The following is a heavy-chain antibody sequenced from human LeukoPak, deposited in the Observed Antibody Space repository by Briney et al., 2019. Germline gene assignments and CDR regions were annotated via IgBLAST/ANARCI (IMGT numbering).Heavy chain of an antibody. V-gene: IGHV5-51*01. CDR3: ARSWDPDAFDI. Sequence: GESLMISCKTSGYSFTTYWIGWVRQMPGKGLEWMGLIYPDDSDTRYSPSLEGQVTISADKSISTAYLQWSSLKASDTAMYYCARSWDPDAFDIWGQGTMVTVSS. CDR2: IYPDDSDT. D-gene: IGHD1-26*01. J-gene: IGHJ3*02. CDR1: GYSFTTYW.